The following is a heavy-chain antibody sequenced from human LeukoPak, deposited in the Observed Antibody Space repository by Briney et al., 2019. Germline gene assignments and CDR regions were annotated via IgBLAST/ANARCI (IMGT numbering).Heavy chain of an antibody. CDR3: ARDRRDGYNLGYYYYYMDV. CDR2: ISAYNGNT. D-gene: IGHD5-24*01. CDR1: GYTFTSYG. Sequence: ASVKVSCKASGYTFTSYGISWVRQAPGQGLEWMGWISAYNGNTNYAQKLQGRVTMTTGTSTSTAYMELRSLRSDDTAVYYCARDRRDGYNLGYYYYYMDVWGKGTTVTVSS. J-gene: IGHJ6*03. V-gene: IGHV1-18*01.